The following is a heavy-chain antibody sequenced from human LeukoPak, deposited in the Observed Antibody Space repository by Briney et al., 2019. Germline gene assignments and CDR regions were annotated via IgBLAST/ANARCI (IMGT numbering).Heavy chain of an antibody. CDR3: ARGSGDYEQDAFDI. CDR1: GFTFSRYS. Sequence: GGSLRLSCAASGFTFSRYSMNWVRQAPGKGLEWVSYISSTSSIIYYADSVKGRFTISRDNAKNSLYVQMSSLRAEDTAVYYCARGSGDYEQDAFDIWGQGTMVTVSS. CDR2: ISSTSSII. V-gene: IGHV3-48*01. J-gene: IGHJ3*02. D-gene: IGHD4-17*01.